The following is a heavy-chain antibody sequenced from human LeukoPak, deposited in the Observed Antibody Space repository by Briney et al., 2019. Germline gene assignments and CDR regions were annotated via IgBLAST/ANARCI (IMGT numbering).Heavy chain of an antibody. D-gene: IGHD1-26*01. Sequence: GGSLRLSCAASGFTFSSSAMSWVRQVPGKGLEWVSGISGGGGSTYYADSVKGRFTISRDNSKNTLYLQVNSLRAEDTAVYYCAKGGKWDVTPFDYWGQGTLVTVSS. CDR2: ISGGGGST. V-gene: IGHV3-23*01. J-gene: IGHJ4*02. CDR1: GFTFSSSA. CDR3: AKGGKWDVTPFDY.